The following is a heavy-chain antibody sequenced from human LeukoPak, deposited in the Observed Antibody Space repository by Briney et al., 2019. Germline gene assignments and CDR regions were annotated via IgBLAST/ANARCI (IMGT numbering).Heavy chain of an antibody. V-gene: IGHV1-2*02. CDR1: GYTFTGYY. Sequence: ASVKVSCKASGYTFTGYYMHWVRQAPGQGLEWMGWINPNSGGTNYAQKFQGRVTMTRDTSISTAYMELSRLRSDDTAVYYCAGVYSSGWYFDYWGQGTLVTVSS. J-gene: IGHJ4*02. CDR3: AGVYSSGWYFDY. CDR2: INPNSGGT. D-gene: IGHD6-19*01.